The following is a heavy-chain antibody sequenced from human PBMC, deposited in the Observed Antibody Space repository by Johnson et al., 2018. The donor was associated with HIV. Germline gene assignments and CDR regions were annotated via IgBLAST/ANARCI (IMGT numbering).Heavy chain of an antibody. D-gene: IGHD2-2*01. CDR3: TRDYRSRTVDAFDV. V-gene: IGHV3-43*01. CDR2: ISWDGGST. CDR1: GFTFDDYT. Sequence: EVQLVESGGVVVQPGGSLRLSCAASGFTFDDYTMHWVRQAPGQGLEWVSLISWDGGSTYYADSVKGRFTISRDNSKNSMYLQMNSLRTEDTAVYYCTRDYRSRTVDAFDVWGQGTLVIVSS. J-gene: IGHJ3*01.